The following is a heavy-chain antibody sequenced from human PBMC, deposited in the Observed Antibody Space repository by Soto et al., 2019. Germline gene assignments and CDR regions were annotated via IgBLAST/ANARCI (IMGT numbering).Heavy chain of an antibody. J-gene: IGHJ6*02. CDR3: ARDHTPFYPIQLWLQDV. CDR2: IWYDGSNK. D-gene: IGHD5-18*01. Sequence: QVPLVESGGGVVQPGRSLRLSCAASGFTFSSYGMHWVRQAPGKGLEWVAVIWYDGSNKYYADSVKGRFTISRDNSKNTLYLQMNSLRAEDTAVYYCARDHTPFYPIQLWLQDVWGQGTTVTVSS. V-gene: IGHV3-33*01. CDR1: GFTFSSYG.